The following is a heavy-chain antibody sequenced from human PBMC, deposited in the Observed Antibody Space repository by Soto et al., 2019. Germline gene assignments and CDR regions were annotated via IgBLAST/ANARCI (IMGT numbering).Heavy chain of an antibody. J-gene: IGHJ3*02. CDR1: GYTFTGYY. V-gene: IGHV1-2*04. Sequence: ASVKVSCKASGYTFTGYYMHWVRQAPGQGLEWMGWINPNSGGTNYARKFQGWVTMTRDTSISTAYMELSRLRSDDTAVYYCARDRDGGSGAAAANNAFDIWGQGTMVTVSS. CDR3: ARDRDGGSGAAAANNAFDI. CDR2: INPNSGGT. D-gene: IGHD6-13*01.